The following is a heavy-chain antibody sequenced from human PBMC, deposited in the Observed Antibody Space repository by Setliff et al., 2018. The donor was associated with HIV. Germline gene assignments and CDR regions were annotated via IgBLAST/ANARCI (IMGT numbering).Heavy chain of an antibody. D-gene: IGHD5-18*01. J-gene: IGHJ1*01. CDR2: INHSGGT. V-gene: IGHV4-34*01. Sequence: SETLSLTCAVYGGSFSAYYWSWTRQTPGKGLEWIGEINHSGGTNYNPSLKSRVTMSVDTSKNQFSLKLSSVTAADTAVFYCARGGYSYGFGRHRAYFQYWGQGTQGTVSS. CDR1: GGSFSAYY. CDR3: ARGGYSYGFGRHRAYFQY.